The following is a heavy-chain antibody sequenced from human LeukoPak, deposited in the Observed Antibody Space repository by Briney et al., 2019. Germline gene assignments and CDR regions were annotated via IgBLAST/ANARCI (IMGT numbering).Heavy chain of an antibody. J-gene: IGHJ3*02. CDR3: ARGTYYYDSSGYYERGDDAFDI. CDR1: GGSFSGYY. CDR2: INHSGST. Sequence: SETLSLTCAVYGGSFSGYYWSWIRQPPGKRLEWIGEINHSGSTNYNPSLKSRVTISVDTSKNQFSLELSSVTAADTAVYYCARGTYYYDSSGYYERGDDAFDIWGQGTMVTVSS. V-gene: IGHV4-34*01. D-gene: IGHD3-22*01.